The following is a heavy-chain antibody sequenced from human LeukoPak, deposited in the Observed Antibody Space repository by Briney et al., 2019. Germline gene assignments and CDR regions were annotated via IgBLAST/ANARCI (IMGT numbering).Heavy chain of an antibody. CDR3: ARDWPTIAAAGTIPEYFQH. CDR1: GFTFSTYW. V-gene: IGHV3-74*01. J-gene: IGHJ1*01. Sequence: PGGSLRLSCAASGFTFSTYWMHWVRQAPGKGLMWVSRINSDGSITPYADSVKGRFTISRDNAKNTLYLQMNSLRAEDTAVYYCARDWPTIAAAGTIPEYFQHWGQGTLVTVSS. D-gene: IGHD6-13*01. CDR2: INSDGSIT.